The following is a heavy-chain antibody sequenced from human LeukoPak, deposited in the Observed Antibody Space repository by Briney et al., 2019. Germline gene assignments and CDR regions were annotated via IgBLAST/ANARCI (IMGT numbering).Heavy chain of an antibody. Sequence: GGSVRVSCTASGYTFSGYGMSWVRQAPGGGLEWMGWIRGDDGDTYFAQTLQGRVSLTTEKAKSKAYMELRSLTSDHTAVYYCTKDIGSNPAWITWGQGTLVTVSS. V-gene: IGHV1-18*04. J-gene: IGHJ4*02. CDR3: TKDIGSNPAWIT. CDR2: IRGDDGDT. D-gene: IGHD3-16*01. CDR1: GYTFSGYG.